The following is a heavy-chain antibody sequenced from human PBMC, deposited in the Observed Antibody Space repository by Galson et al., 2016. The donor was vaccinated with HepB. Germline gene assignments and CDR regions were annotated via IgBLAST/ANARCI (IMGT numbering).Heavy chain of an antibody. CDR1: VITVRNNY. Sequence: SLRLSCAASVITVRNNYMSWVRQAPGKGLEWVSVIYSDGSTYYADSVEGRFTISRDNSKNTLYLQMNSLRAEDTAVYYCARDLYWYDTSGSPHYYGMDVWGQGTTVTVSS. J-gene: IGHJ6*02. V-gene: IGHV3-53*01. CDR3: ARDLYWYDTSGSPHYYGMDV. D-gene: IGHD3-22*01. CDR2: IYSDGST.